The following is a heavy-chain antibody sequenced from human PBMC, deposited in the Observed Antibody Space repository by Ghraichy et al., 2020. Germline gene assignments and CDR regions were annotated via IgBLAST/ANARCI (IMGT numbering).Heavy chain of an antibody. CDR1: GFTINTYW. V-gene: IGHV3-7*04. CDR2: IKQDGSEK. CDR3: ARDRGAGVRAVGIDY. J-gene: IGHJ4*02. Sequence: GGSLRLSCAASGFTINTYWMSWVRQAPGKGLEWVANIKQDGSEKYYVDSVNGRFTLSRDNAKNSLYLQMNNLRVDDTAVYYCARDRGAGVRAVGIDYWGPGTLVTVSS. D-gene: IGHD3-10*01.